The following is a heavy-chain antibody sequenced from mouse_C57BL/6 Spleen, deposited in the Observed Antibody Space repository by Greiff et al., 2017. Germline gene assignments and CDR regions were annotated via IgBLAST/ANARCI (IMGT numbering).Heavy chain of an antibody. CDR3: ARGEYSNYDDYAMDY. Sequence: EVKLMESGGGLVKPGGSLKLSCAASGFTFSSYAMSWVRQTPEKRLEWVATISDGGSYTYYPANVKGRFTISRDNAKKNLYLQMSHLKSEDTAMYYCARGEYSNYDDYAMDYWGQGTSVTVSS. D-gene: IGHD2-5*01. V-gene: IGHV5-4*03. CDR2: ISDGGSYT. CDR1: GFTFSSYA. J-gene: IGHJ4*01.